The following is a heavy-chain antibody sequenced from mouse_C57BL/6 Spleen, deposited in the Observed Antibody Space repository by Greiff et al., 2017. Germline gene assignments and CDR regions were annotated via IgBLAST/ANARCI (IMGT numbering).Heavy chain of an antibody. CDR3: TRYYDY. Sequence: QVQLQQSGAELVRPGASVTLSCKASGYTFTDYEMHWVKQTPVHGLEWIGAIDPETGGTAYNQKFKGKAILTADKSSSTAYMELRSLTAEDSAVYYCTRYYDYWGQGTTLTVSS. CDR1: GYTFTDYE. J-gene: IGHJ2*01. V-gene: IGHV1-15*01. CDR2: IDPETGGT.